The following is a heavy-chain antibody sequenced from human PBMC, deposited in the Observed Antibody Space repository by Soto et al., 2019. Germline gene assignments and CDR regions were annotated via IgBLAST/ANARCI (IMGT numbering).Heavy chain of an antibody. J-gene: IGHJ5*02. V-gene: IGHV3-74*01. D-gene: IGHD6-13*01. CDR3: ARDGYSSSWYVHNWFDP. Sequence: EVQLVESGGGLVQPGGSLRLSCAASGFTFSSYWMHWVRQAPGKGLVWVSRINSDGSSTNYADSVKGRFTISRDNAKNTLYLPMNSLRPEDTSVYYCARDGYSSSWYVHNWFDPWGQGTLVTVSS. CDR1: GFTFSSYW. CDR2: INSDGSST.